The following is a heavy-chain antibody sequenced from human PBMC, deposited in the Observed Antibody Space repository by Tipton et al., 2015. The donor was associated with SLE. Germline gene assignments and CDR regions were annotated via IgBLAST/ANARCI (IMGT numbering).Heavy chain of an antibody. D-gene: IGHD6-19*01. CDR2: INHSGST. CDR3: ARVTIAVAGAFDY. Sequence: LRLSCAVYGGSFSGYYWSWIRQPPGKGLEWIGEINHSGSTNYNPSLKSRVTISVDTSKNQFSLKLSSVTAADTAVYYCARVTIAVAGAFDYWGQETLVTVSS. CDR1: GGSFSGYY. J-gene: IGHJ4*02. V-gene: IGHV4-34*01.